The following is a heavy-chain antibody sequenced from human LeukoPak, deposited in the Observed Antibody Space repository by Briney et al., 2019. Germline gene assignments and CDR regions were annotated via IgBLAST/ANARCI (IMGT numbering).Heavy chain of an antibody. V-gene: IGHV3-30*02. CDR2: TRYDGTIK. CDR3: AKDLELTMIRGVCEY. CDR1: GFTFGSYA. J-gene: IGHJ4*02. Sequence: GGSLRLSCAASGFTFGSYAMHWVRQAPGKGLEWVAFTRYDGTIKYYSDSVKGRFTISRDNSKNTLYLQMSSLRLEDTAVYYCAKDLELTMIRGVCEYWGQGTLATVSS. D-gene: IGHD3-10*01.